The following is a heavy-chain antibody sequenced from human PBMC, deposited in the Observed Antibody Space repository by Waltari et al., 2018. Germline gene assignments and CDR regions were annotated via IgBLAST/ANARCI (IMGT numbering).Heavy chain of an antibody. Sequence: EVQLVESGGGLVQPGGSLRLSCAASGFTFSSYSMNWVRQAPGKGLEGVSYSSSSSSTRYYADAVKGRFTISRDNAKNSLYLQMNSLRAEDTAVYYCASVVVVAATSLPDYWGQGTLVTVSS. J-gene: IGHJ4*02. CDR3: ASVVVVAATSLPDY. CDR2: SSSSSSTR. CDR1: GFTFSSYS. D-gene: IGHD2-15*01. V-gene: IGHV3-48*01.